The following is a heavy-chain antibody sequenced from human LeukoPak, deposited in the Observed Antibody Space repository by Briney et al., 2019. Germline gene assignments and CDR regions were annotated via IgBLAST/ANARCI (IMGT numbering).Heavy chain of an antibody. CDR2: INHSGST. Sequence: SETLSLTCAVYGGSFSGYYWSWIRQPPGKGLEWIGEINHSGSTNYNPSLKSRVTISVDTSKNQFSLKLSSVTAADTAVYYCARRQDESNWFDPWGQGTLVTVSS. D-gene: IGHD2-15*01. V-gene: IGHV4-34*01. J-gene: IGHJ5*02. CDR3: ARRQDESNWFDP. CDR1: GGSFSGYY.